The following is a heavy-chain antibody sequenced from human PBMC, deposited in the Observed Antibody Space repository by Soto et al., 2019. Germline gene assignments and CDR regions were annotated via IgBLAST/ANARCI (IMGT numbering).Heavy chain of an antibody. Sequence: PSETLSLTCTVSGGSISSYYWSWIRQPPGKGLEWIGYIYYSGSTNYNPSLKSRVTISVDTSKNQFSLKLSSVTAADTAVYYCAREHMGGSGTIGPYNWFDPWGQGTLVTVSS. CDR1: GGSISSYY. V-gene: IGHV4-59*01. D-gene: IGHD3-10*01. CDR3: AREHMGGSGTIGPYNWFDP. CDR2: IYYSGST. J-gene: IGHJ5*02.